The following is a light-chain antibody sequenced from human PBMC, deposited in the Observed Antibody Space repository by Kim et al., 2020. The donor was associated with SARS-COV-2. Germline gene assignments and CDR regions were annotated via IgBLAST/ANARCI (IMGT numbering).Light chain of an antibody. J-gene: IGLJ3*02. CDR3: QSYDSSNPV. CDR1: SGSIASNY. V-gene: IGLV6-57*01. CDR2: GDN. Sequence: GKTVTISCSRSSGSIASNYVQWYQQRPGSSPTTVIYGDNQRPSGVPDRFSGSIDSSSNSASLTISGLKTEDEVDYYCQSYDSSNPVFGGGTQLTVL.